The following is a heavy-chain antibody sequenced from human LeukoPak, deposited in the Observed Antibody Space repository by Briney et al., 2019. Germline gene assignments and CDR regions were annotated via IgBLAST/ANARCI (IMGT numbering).Heavy chain of an antibody. CDR2: IKPDGSAG. CDR3: ARGRGPYGWFDP. CDR1: GFTFSSNW. V-gene: IGHV3-7*01. D-gene: IGHD3-10*01. Sequence: GGSLRLSCATSGFTFSSNWMSWVRHVPGRGLDWVANIKPDGSAGYYAASVKGRFTVSRDNAKNSLYLQMNSLRVEDTAIYYCARGRGPYGWFDPWGQGTLVTVSS. J-gene: IGHJ5*02.